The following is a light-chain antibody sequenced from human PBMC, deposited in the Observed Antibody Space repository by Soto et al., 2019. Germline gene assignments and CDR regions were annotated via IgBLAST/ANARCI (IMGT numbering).Light chain of an antibody. CDR1: QSISSW. CDR3: QQYYSTPWT. CDR2: DAS. J-gene: IGKJ1*01. Sequence: DIQMTQSPSTLSASVGDRVTITCRASQSISSWLAWYQQKPGKAPKLLIYDASSLESGVPSRFSGSGPGTDFTLTISSLQAEDVAVYYCQQYYSTPWTFGQGTKVDIK. V-gene: IGKV1-5*01.